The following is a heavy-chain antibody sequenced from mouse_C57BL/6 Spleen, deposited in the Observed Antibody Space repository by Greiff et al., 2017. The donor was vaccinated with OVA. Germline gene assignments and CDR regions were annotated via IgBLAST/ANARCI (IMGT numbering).Heavy chain of an antibody. V-gene: IGHV10-1*01. CDR2: IRSKSNNYAT. J-gene: IGHJ3*01. CDR1: GFSFNTYA. CDR3: VRQYYDYDDRFAY. D-gene: IGHD2-4*01. Sequence: EVQLVESGGGLVQPKGSLKLSCAPSGFSFNTYAMNWVRQAPGKGLEWVARIRSKSNNYATYYADSVKDRFTISRDDSESMLYLQMNNLKTEDTAMYYCVRQYYDYDDRFAYWGQGTLVTVSA.